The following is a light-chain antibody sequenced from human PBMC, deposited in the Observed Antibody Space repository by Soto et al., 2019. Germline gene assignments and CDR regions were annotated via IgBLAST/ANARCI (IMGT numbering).Light chain of an antibody. CDR1: QSVSSY. Sequence: EIVLTQSPATLSLSPGERATLSCRASQSVSSYLAWYQQKPGQAPRLLIYDASNRATGIPARFSGGGSGTDFPLTISSLEPEDFAVYYCQQHSNWPPTRTFGQGTKVEIK. V-gene: IGKV3-11*01. J-gene: IGKJ1*01. CDR2: DAS. CDR3: QQHSNWPPTRT.